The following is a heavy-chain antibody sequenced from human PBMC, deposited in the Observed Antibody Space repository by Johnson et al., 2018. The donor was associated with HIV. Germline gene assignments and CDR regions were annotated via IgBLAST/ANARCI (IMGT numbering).Heavy chain of an antibody. CDR1: GFTFSSYP. Sequence: VQLVESGGGVVQPGRSLRLSCAVSGFTFSSYPMHWVRQAPGKGLEWVSAISGSGGSTYYADSVQGRFTISRENSKNTLYLKMNSLTAEDTAVYYCAKPQWVSSGAFDIWGQGTMVTVSS. CDR2: ISGSGGST. V-gene: IGHV3-23*04. D-gene: IGHD3-3*01. CDR3: AKPQWVSSGAFDI. J-gene: IGHJ3*02.